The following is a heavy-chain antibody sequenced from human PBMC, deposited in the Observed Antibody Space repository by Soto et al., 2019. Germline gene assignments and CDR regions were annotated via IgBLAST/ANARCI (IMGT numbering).Heavy chain of an antibody. CDR2: IYPGDSDT. V-gene: IGHV5-51*01. J-gene: IGHJ4*02. CDR1: GYSFTSYW. Sequence: GEALKISCKGSGYSFTSYWIGWGRQMPGKGLEWMGIIYPGDSDTRYSPSFQGQVTISADKSISTAYLQWSSLKASDTAMYYCARRGSSGWFYFDYWGQGTLVTVSS. D-gene: IGHD6-19*01. CDR3: ARRGSSGWFYFDY.